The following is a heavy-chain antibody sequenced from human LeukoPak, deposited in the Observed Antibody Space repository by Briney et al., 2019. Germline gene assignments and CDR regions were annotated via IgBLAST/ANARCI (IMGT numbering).Heavy chain of an antibody. CDR2: IKQDGSEK. CDR3: ARDPPSRGTRYFDY. D-gene: IGHD3-16*01. CDR1: GFTFSSYW. V-gene: IGHV3-7*01. Sequence: PGGSLRLSCAASGFTFSSYWMSWVRQAPGKGLEWVANIKQDGSEKYYVDSVKGRFTISRDAKNSLFLQMDSLRAEGTAVYYCARDPPSRGTRYFDYWGQGTLVTVSS. J-gene: IGHJ4*02.